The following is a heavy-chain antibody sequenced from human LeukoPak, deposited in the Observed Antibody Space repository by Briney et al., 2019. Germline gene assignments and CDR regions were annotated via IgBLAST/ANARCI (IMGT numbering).Heavy chain of an antibody. CDR2: IYPSGST. V-gene: IGHV4-4*07. J-gene: IGHJ5*02. CDR3: ARGTVTTGWFDP. CDR1: GGSISSYY. Sequence: SETLSLTCTVSGGSISSYYWSWIRQPAGEGLEWIGRIYPSGSTNYNPSLKSRVTMSVDTSKNQFSLKLSSVTAADTAVYYCARGTVTTGWFDPWGQGTLVTVSS. D-gene: IGHD4-17*01.